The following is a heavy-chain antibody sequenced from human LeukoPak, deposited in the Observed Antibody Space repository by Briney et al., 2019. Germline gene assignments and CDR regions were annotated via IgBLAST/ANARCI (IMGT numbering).Heavy chain of an antibody. Sequence: SSETLSPTCAVYGGSLSGYYWSWIRQPPGKALEWIGEINHSGSTNYNPSLKSRVTISVDTSKNQFSLKLSSVTAADTAVYYCARRGDYYDSSGLNYWGQGTLVTVSS. CDR1: GGSLSGYY. CDR2: INHSGST. V-gene: IGHV4-34*01. J-gene: IGHJ4*02. CDR3: ARRGDYYDSSGLNY. D-gene: IGHD3-22*01.